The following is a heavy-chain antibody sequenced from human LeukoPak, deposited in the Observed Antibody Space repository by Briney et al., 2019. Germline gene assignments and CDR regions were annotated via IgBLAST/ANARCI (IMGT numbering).Heavy chain of an antibody. CDR1: GGTFSSYA. CDR2: IIPIFGTA. Sequence: SVKVSCKASGGTFSSYAISWVRQAPGQGLEWMGGIIPIFGTANYAQKFQGRVTITADKSTSTAYMELSSLRSEDTAVYYCARDIVVVVAATSEYNWFDPWGQGTLVTVSS. V-gene: IGHV1-69*06. J-gene: IGHJ5*02. D-gene: IGHD2-15*01. CDR3: ARDIVVVVAATSEYNWFDP.